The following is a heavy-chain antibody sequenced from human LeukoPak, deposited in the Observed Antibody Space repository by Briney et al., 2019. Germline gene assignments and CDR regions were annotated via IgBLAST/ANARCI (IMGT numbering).Heavy chain of an antibody. CDR2: ISYDGSNY. V-gene: IGHV3-30*09. Sequence: PGGSLRLSCAASGFTFSGYAMHRVRQAPGKGLEWVAVISYDGSNYYHTDSVKGRFAISRDNSKNTLYLQMNSLRAEDTAVYYCASPNSMAGTHYFHYWGQGTLVTVSS. D-gene: IGHD6-19*01. CDR3: ASPNSMAGTHYFHY. CDR1: GFTFSGYA. J-gene: IGHJ4*02.